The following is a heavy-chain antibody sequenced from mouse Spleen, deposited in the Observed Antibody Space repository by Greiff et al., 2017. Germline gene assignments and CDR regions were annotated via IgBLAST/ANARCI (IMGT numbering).Heavy chain of an antibody. CDR2: IYPGSGST. D-gene: IGHD2-5*01. Sequence: QVQLQQPGAELVKPGASVKMSCKASGYTFTSYWITWVKQRPGQGLEWIGDIYPGSGSTNYNEKFKSKATLTVDTSSSTAYMQLSSLTSEDSAVYYCARSRYSNPYAMDYWGQGTSVTVSS. CDR3: ARSRYSNPYAMDY. V-gene: IGHV1-55*01. J-gene: IGHJ4*01. CDR1: GYTFTSYW.